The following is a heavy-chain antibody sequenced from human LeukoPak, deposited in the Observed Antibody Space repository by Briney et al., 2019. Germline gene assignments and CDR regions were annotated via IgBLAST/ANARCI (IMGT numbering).Heavy chain of an antibody. CDR1: GYTFTSYD. V-gene: IGHV1-2*02. CDR2: INPNSGGT. Sequence: GASVKVSCKASGYTFTSYDINWVRQAPGQGLEWMGWINPNSGGTNYAQKFQGRVTMTRDTSISTAYMELSRLRSDDTAVYYCARAKSDYYDSSGYYSHWGQGTLVTVSS. J-gene: IGHJ4*02. D-gene: IGHD3-22*01. CDR3: ARAKSDYYDSSGYYSH.